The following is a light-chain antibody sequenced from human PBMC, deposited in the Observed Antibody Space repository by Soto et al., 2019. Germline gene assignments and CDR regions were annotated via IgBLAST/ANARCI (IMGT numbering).Light chain of an antibody. CDR3: MQALQTPYT. V-gene: IGKV2-28*01. Sequence: DIVMTQSPLSLPVTPGEPASISCRSSQSLLHSNGYKYLDWYLQKPGQSPQLLIYLGSNRASGVPDRFSGSGSGTDFTLQISRVEAEDVGVYYCMQALQTPYTFAQGTKLEIK. CDR1: QSLLHSNGYKY. J-gene: IGKJ2*01. CDR2: LGS.